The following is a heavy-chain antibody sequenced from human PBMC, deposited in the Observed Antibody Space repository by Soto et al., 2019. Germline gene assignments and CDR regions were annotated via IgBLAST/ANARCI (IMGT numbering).Heavy chain of an antibody. D-gene: IGHD6-13*01. V-gene: IGHV3-23*01. CDR2: ISGSGGSS. CDR3: AKVTKRAAAGRYEYYKYGMDV. Sequence: CGSLRLSXAAGGFAFSTYAMTWFRQAPGKGLEWGSVISGSGGSSYYAASVKGRFTISRDNSKNTLFLQMNGLRAEATAVYYCAKVTKRAAAGRYEYYKYGMDVWGQGTTVTVSS. J-gene: IGHJ6*02. CDR1: GFAFSTYA.